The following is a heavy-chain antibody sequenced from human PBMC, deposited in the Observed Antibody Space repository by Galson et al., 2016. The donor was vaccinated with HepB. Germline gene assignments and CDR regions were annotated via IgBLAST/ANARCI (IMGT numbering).Heavy chain of an antibody. CDR2: MSPNSGNS. CDR1: GYTFTSYD. D-gene: IGHD4-11*01. Sequence: SVKVSCKASGYTFTSYDINWVRQATGRGLEWMGWMSPNSGNSGYGKKFQDRVTMTRDTSISTAYMELSSLRSEDTAVYYCTRGPVTTSDSWGQGTLVTVSS. J-gene: IGHJ4*02. V-gene: IGHV1-8*01. CDR3: TRGPVTTSDS.